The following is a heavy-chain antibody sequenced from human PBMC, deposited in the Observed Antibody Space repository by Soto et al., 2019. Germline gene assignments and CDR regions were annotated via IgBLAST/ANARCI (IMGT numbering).Heavy chain of an antibody. J-gene: IGHJ6*02. Sequence: QVQVVESGGGVVQPGRSLRISCGASGFTFSSFGMHWVRQAPGKGLEWVSLIWYDGSKKSYGDSVKGRFTISRDNSRNTFSLQMNSLRADDTAVYYCARDASYYSLWSGYYPSRNGMDVWGQGTAVTVSS. CDR2: IWYDGSKK. D-gene: IGHD3-3*01. V-gene: IGHV3-33*01. CDR1: GFTFSSFG. CDR3: ARDASYYSLWSGYYPSRNGMDV.